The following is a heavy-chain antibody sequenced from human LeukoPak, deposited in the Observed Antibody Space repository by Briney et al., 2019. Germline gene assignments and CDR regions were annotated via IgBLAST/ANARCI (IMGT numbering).Heavy chain of an antibody. D-gene: IGHD6-19*01. CDR1: GFTLSNYW. Sequence: GGSLRLSRASSGFTLSNYWMSCGRQAPGKGLEWVANIKQAGSEKYYVDSVKGRFTISRDNAKNSLFLQMNSLRAEDTAVYYCARDQWQWLGHFDYWGQGTLVTVSS. J-gene: IGHJ4*02. CDR3: ARDQWQWLGHFDY. V-gene: IGHV3-7*04. CDR2: IKQAGSEK.